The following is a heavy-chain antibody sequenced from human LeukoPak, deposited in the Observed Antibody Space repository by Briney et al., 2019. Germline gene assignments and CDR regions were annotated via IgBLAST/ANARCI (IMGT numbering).Heavy chain of an antibody. CDR2: MNSDGSST. Sequence: GGSLRLSCAASGFTFSSYWMHWVRQAPGKGLVWVSRMNSDGSSTNYADSVKGRFTISRDNAKNTLYLQMNSLRAEDTAVYYCARPMVAASNWFDPWGQGTLVTVSS. J-gene: IGHJ5*02. D-gene: IGHD2-15*01. CDR3: ARPMVAASNWFDP. V-gene: IGHV3-74*01. CDR1: GFTFSSYW.